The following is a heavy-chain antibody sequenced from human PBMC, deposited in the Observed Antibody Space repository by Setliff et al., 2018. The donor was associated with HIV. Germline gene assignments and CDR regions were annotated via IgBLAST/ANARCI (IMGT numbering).Heavy chain of an antibody. D-gene: IGHD3-3*02. CDR1: GYSFSNHR. J-gene: IGHJ3*01. Sequence: GASLKISCAGSGYSFSNHRIGWVRQMPGRGLEWVAIIYPQDSDTRYSPSFEGHVTISADTSRYTAYLQWRALKASDTAMYYCARHTIDISLLVVQDPGPFDLWGRGTMVTVSS. CDR3: ARHTIDISLLVVQDPGPFDL. V-gene: IGHV5-51*01. CDR2: IYPQDSDT.